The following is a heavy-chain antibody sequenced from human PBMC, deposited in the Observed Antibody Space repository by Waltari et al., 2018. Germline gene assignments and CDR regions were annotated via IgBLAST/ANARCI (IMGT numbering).Heavy chain of an antibody. Sequence: GPGPVKPSETLSLTCSVSGGSIDTPKHYWSWIRQPPGQGLEWIGTISYAGTTYTNPSLRSRLTMSRDTSKNQLSLTLGSTTAADTAVYYCATYIGAPVRTAAFDVWGQGTMVTVSS. J-gene: IGHJ3*01. CDR2: ISYAGTT. V-gene: IGHV4-39*01. CDR3: ATYIGAPVRTAAFDV. CDR1: GGSIDTPKHY. D-gene: IGHD5-12*01.